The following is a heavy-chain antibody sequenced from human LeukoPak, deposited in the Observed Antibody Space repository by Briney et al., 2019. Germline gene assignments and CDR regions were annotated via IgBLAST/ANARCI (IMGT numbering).Heavy chain of an antibody. V-gene: IGHV4-39*07. CDR2: IYYSGST. D-gene: IGHD3-10*01. Sequence: PSETLSLTCTVSGGSISSSSYYWGWIRQPPGKGLEWIGSIYYSGSTYYNPSLKSRVTISVDTSKNQFSLKLSSVTAADTAVYYCARDPAMVRGVVNWFDPWGQGTLVTVSS. CDR1: GGSISSSSYY. CDR3: ARDPAMVRGVVNWFDP. J-gene: IGHJ5*02.